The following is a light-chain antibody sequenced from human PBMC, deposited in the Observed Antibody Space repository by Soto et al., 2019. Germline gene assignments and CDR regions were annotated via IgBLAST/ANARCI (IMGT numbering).Light chain of an antibody. V-gene: IGKV1-5*01. J-gene: IGKJ1*01. CDR2: DAS. CDR3: QHYNSYSEA. Sequence: DIQMTQSPSTLSASVGDRVTITCRASQSIGSWLAWYQQKPGKAPKLLIYDASGLERGVPSRFSGSGSGTECTLTISSLQPDDFATYYCQHYNSYSEAFGQGTKVDI. CDR1: QSIGSW.